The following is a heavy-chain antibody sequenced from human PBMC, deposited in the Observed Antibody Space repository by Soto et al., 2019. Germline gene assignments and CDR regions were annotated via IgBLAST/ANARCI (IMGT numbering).Heavy chain of an antibody. CDR3: ARERSYYDSPGEAFDI. CDR1: GGSISSYY. D-gene: IGHD3-3*01. V-gene: IGHV4-59*01. Sequence: QVQLQESGPGLVKPSETLSLTCTGSGGSISSYYWSWIRQPPGKGLEWIGYIYYSGSTNYNPSLKSRVTISVDTSKNQFSLKLSSVTAADTAVYYCARERSYYDSPGEAFDIWGQGTMVTVSS. J-gene: IGHJ3*02. CDR2: IYYSGST.